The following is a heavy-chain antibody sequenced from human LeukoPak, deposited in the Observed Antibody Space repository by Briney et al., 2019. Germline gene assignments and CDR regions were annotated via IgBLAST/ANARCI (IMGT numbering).Heavy chain of an antibody. CDR1: GFTVSSNY. D-gene: IGHD3-16*01. CDR2: IYSGGTP. CDR3: AKDGGYDTRYMDF. J-gene: IGHJ6*03. V-gene: IGHV3-66*02. Sequence: GGSLRLSCAVFGFTVSSNYMTWVRQAPGKGLEWVSIIYSGGTPYYADSVKGRFTISRDNSKNTLFLQMNSLRAEDTAVYYCAKDGGYDTRYMDFWGKGTTVTVSS.